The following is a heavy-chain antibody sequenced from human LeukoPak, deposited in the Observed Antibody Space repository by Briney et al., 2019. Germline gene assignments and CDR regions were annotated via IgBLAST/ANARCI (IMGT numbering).Heavy chain of an antibody. V-gene: IGHV1-46*01. J-gene: IGHJ5*02. CDR3: ARTNDFWSGYKYNWFDP. D-gene: IGHD3-3*01. CDR2: IIPSSGST. CDR1: GYAFTSYH. Sequence: ASVKVSCKASGYAFTSYHIHWMRQAPGQGLGWMGIIIPSSGSTTYAQKLQGRVTMTTDTSTSTAYMELRSLRSDDTAVYYCARTNDFWSGYKYNWFDPWGQGTLVTVSS.